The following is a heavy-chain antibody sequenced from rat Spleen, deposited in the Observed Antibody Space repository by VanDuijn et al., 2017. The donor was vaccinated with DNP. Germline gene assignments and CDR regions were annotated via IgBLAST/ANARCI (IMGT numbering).Heavy chain of an antibody. D-gene: IGHD4-3*01. CDR1: GFTFSDYN. CDR3: TTDNSGLNWFAF. J-gene: IGHJ3*01. CDR2: ITNSGGYT. Sequence: EVQLVESGGGLVQPGRSLRLSCAASGFTFSDYNMAWVRQAPKKGLEWVASITNSGGYTYYRDSVKGRFTISRDYAKTSLYLQMDSLRSEDTATYYCTTDNSGLNWFAFWGQGTLVTVSS. V-gene: IGHV5-20*01.